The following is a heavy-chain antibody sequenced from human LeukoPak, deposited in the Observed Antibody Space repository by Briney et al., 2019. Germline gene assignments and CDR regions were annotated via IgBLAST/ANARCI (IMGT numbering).Heavy chain of an antibody. CDR3: ARDVRYYDFWSGSDNWFDP. J-gene: IGHJ5*02. D-gene: IGHD3-3*01. CDR2: ISAYNGNT. CDR1: GYTFTSYG. V-gene: IGHV1-18*01. Sequence: ASVKVSCKASGYTFTSYGISWVRQAPGQGLEWMGWISAYNGNTNYAQKLQGRVTMTTDTSTSTAYMELRSLGSDDTAVYYCARDVRYYDFWSGSDNWFDPWGQGTLVTVSS.